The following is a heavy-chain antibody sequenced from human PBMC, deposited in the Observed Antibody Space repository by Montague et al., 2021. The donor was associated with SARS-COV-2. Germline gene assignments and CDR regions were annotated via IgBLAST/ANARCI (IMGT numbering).Heavy chain of an antibody. Sequence: CAISGDSVSSNSAAWDWIRQSPSRGLEWLGRTYYRSQWYNDYAVSVGSRIAINPDTSKNHFSLQLDSVTPEDTAVYYCARSQHCGGGRCYSLSWFDPWGQGTLGIVSS. CDR2: TYYRSQWYN. D-gene: IGHD2-15*01. CDR1: GDSVSSNSAA. CDR3: ARSQHCGGGRCYSLSWFDP. J-gene: IGHJ5*02. V-gene: IGHV6-1*01.